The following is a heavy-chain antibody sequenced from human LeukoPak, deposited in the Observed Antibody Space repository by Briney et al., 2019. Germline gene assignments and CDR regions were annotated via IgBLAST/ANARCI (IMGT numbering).Heavy chain of an antibody. J-gene: IGHJ6*02. CDR2: IQNSATT. V-gene: IGHV4-61*01. D-gene: IGHD4-11*01. CDR3: ATDYSNFYGMDV. Sequence: SETLSLTCTVSGGSVNSGSYFWSWFRQPPGKRLEWIGYIQNSATTNYNPSLESRVAIFVDSSKDQFSLRATSVTAADTAVYYCATDYSNFYGMDVWGQGTTVTVSS. CDR1: GGSVNSGSYF.